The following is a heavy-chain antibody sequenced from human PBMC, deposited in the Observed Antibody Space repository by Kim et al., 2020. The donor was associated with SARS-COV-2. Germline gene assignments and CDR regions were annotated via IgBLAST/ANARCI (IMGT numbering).Heavy chain of an antibody. Sequence: KGRLTISREKAKNSLYLQMNSLRAGDTAVYYCAREAMVRGVTKYYYGMDVWGQGTTVTVSS. CDR3: AREAMVRGVTKYYYGMDV. J-gene: IGHJ6*02. V-gene: IGHV3-13*01. D-gene: IGHD3-10*01.